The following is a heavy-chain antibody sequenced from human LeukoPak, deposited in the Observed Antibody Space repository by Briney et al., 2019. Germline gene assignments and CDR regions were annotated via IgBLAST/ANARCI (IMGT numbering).Heavy chain of an antibody. CDR3: ATLSYYYGAGSYSTLDY. J-gene: IGHJ4*02. CDR2: ISYSGST. D-gene: IGHD3-10*01. Sequence: SETLSLTCTVSGGSISSYYWSWIRQSPGKGLEWIGYISYSGSTDYNPSLKSRVTISVDTSKNQFSLKVNSVTAADTAVYYCATLSYYYGAGSYSTLDYWGQGTLVTVSS. CDR1: GGSISSYY. V-gene: IGHV4-59*08.